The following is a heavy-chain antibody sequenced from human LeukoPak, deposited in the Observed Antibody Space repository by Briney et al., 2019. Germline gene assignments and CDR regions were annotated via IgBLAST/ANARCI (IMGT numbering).Heavy chain of an antibody. CDR2: IIPIFGTA. CDR1: GGTFSSYA. J-gene: IGHJ3*02. Sequence: SVKVSCKASGGTFSSYAISWVRQAPGQGLEWMGGIIPIFGTANYAQKFQGRVTVTADESTSTAYMELSSLRSEDTAVYYCARGHWDIVVVPAALQAFDIWGQGTMVTVSS. CDR3: ARGHWDIVVVPAALQAFDI. D-gene: IGHD2-2*01. V-gene: IGHV1-69*01.